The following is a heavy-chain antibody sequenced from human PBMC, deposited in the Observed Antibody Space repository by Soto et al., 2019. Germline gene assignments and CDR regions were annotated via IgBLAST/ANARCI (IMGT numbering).Heavy chain of an antibody. CDR2: IYPGDSDT. Sequence: GESLKISCKGSGYSFTSFWIGWVRQMPGKGLEWMGIIYPGDSDTTYSPSFQGQVTISADKSISTAYLQWSSLKASDTAMYYCARLYYHDRSGSGYFEYWGQGTLVTSPQ. D-gene: IGHD3-22*01. V-gene: IGHV5-51*01. CDR1: GYSFTSFW. J-gene: IGHJ4*02. CDR3: ARLYYHDRSGSGYFEY.